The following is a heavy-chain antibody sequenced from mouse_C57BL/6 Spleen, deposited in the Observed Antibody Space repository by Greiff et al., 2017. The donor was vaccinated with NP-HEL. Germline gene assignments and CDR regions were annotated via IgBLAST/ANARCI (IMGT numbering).Heavy chain of an antibody. CDR3: ARVYDGYTYYFDY. CDR2: ISYDGSN. CDR1: GYSITSGYY. D-gene: IGHD2-3*01. J-gene: IGHJ2*01. Sequence: EVKLMESGPGLVKPSQSLSLTCSVTGYSITSGYYWNWIRQFPGNKLEWMGYISYDGSNNYNPSLKNRISITRDTSKNQFFLKLNSVTTEDTATYYCARVYDGYTYYFDYWGQGTTLTVSS. V-gene: IGHV3-6*01.